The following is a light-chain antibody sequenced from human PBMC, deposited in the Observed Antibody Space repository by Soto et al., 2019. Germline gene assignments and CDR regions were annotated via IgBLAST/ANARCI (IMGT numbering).Light chain of an antibody. J-gene: IGKJ5*01. CDR1: QGIGST. CDR2: GAS. Sequence: EVVMTQSPATLSVSPGEGVTLSCRASQGIGSTLAWYQQKPGQAPRLLIYGASTRATGIPARFSGSGSGTEFTLTISSLQPEDFATYYCQQANSFPITFGQGTRLEIK. CDR3: QQANSFPIT. V-gene: IGKV3-15*01.